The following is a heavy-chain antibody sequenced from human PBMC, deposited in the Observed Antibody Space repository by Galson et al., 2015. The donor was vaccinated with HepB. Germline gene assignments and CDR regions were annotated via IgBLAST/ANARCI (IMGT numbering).Heavy chain of an antibody. CDR1: GYTFPNYG. CDR3: ARDLKFLQLMAVTGLEYDY. Sequence: SVKVSCKASGYTFPNYGISWVRQAPGQGLEWMGWISTYNGDTDYAQKFQGRVTMTSDTSTSTAYMELRSLRSDDTAVYYCARDLKFLQLMAVTGLEYDYWGQGTLATVSS. D-gene: IGHD6-19*01. CDR2: ISTYNGDT. J-gene: IGHJ4*02. V-gene: IGHV1-18*01.